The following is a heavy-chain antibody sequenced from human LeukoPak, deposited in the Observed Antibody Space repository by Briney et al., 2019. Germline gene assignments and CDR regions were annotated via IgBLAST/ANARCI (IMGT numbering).Heavy chain of an antibody. CDR3: ARVRFLEWPQGGYMDV. D-gene: IGHD3-3*01. CDR1: GFTFSSYS. V-gene: IGHV3-21*01. CDR2: ISSSSTYI. Sequence: GGSLRLSCAASGFTFSSYSMKWVRQAPGKGLEWVSSISSSSTYIYYADSVKGRFTISRDNAKNSLYLEMNSLRAEDTAVYYCARVRFLEWPQGGYMDVWGKGTTVTVPS. J-gene: IGHJ6*03.